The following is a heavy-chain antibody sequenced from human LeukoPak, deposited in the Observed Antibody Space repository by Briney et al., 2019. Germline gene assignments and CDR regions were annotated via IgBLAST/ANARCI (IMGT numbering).Heavy chain of an antibody. J-gene: IGHJ4*02. D-gene: IGHD3-9*01. CDR2: ISWNSGSI. Sequence: GGSLRLSCAASGFTFDDYAMHWVRQAPGKGLEWVSGISWNSGSIGYADSVKGRFTISRDNAKNSLYLQMNSLRAEDTALYYCAEVSDILTGYYDYWGQGTLVTVSS. V-gene: IGHV3-9*01. CDR1: GFTFDDYA. CDR3: AEVSDILTGYYDY.